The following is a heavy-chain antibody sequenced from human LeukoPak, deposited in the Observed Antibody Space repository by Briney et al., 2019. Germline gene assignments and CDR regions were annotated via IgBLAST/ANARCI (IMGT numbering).Heavy chain of an antibody. CDR2: VDPEDGKA. V-gene: IGHV1-69-2*01. J-gene: IGHJ4*02. CDR3: VTDLLVTNIY. D-gene: IGHD2-21*02. CDR1: GYPFTDPY. Sequence: GASVKVSCKSSGYPFTDPYIHWVQQAPGNGLEWVGRVDPEDGKATFAHKFQGRVSITADTPADTAYLELSSLRSEDTAMYYCVTDLLVTNIYWGQGTLVAVSA.